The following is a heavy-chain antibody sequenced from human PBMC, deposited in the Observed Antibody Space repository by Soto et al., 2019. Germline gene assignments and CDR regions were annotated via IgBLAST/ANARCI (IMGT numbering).Heavy chain of an antibody. V-gene: IGHV4-31*03. Sequence: QVQLQESGPGLVRPSQTLSLSCTVSGGSISNSANHWSWIRQHPGEGLEWIGHIYYSGGTYYSPSLKGRVTMSIDASKNQFSLKLSSVTAADTAVYYCAKGVRGVPNWFDPWGQGTLVTVSS. CDR3: AKGVRGVPNWFDP. D-gene: IGHD3-10*01. CDR2: IYYSGGT. J-gene: IGHJ5*02. CDR1: GGSISNSANH.